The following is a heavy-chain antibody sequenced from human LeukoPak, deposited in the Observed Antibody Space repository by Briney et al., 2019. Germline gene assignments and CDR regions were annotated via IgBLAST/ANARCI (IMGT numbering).Heavy chain of an antibody. CDR2: INHSGST. CDR3: ARAAEQLVFPNWFDP. CDR1: GGSFSNYY. J-gene: IGHJ5*02. Sequence: PSETLSLTCAVYGGSFSNYYWTWIRQPPGKGVEWIGEINHSGSTRYNPPLKSRVTISVATSKIQFSLKLSSVTAADTTVYYCARAAEQLVFPNWFDPWGQGTLVTVSS. D-gene: IGHD6-13*01. V-gene: IGHV4-34*01.